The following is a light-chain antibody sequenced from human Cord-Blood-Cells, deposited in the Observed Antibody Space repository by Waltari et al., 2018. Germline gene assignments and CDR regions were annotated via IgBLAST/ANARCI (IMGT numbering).Light chain of an antibody. CDR1: SSDVGGYNY. CDR2: DVS. J-gene: IGLJ2*01. Sequence: QSALTQPASVSGSPGQSITISCTGTSSDVGGYNYVSWYQQHPGKAPKLMIYDVSNRPAGVSNRVSCSKSGSTASLTISGIQAEDEADYYCSSYTSSSTVVFGGGTKLTVL. CDR3: SSYTSSSTVV. V-gene: IGLV2-14*01.